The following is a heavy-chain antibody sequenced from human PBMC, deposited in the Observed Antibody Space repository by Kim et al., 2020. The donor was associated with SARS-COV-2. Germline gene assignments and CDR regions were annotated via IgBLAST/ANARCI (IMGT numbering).Heavy chain of an antibody. CDR1: GGSFSGYY. J-gene: IGHJ5*02. CDR2: INHSGST. Sequence: SETLSLTCAVYGGSFSGYYWSWIRQPPGKGLEWIGEINHSGSTNYNPSLKSRVPISVDTSKNQFSLKLSSVTAADTAVYYCSRKGRRNDYSLKGTLGRFDPWGQGTLVTVSS. CDR3: SRKGRRNDYSLKGTLGRFDP. D-gene: IGHD4-4*01. V-gene: IGHV4-34*01.